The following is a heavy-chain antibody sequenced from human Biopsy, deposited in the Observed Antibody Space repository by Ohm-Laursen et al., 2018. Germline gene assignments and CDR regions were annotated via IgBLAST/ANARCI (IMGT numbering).Heavy chain of an antibody. D-gene: IGHD1-14*01. CDR3: ARDRDRRGWFDP. V-gene: IGHV4-4*07. CDR1: GESFNGYY. CDR2: IYTSGIT. Sequence: SDTLSLTCTVYGESFNGYYWSWIRQTPGKGLEWIGQIYTSGITNYNPSLKSRVTMSVDTSKNKFSLRVSSVTAADTAVYYCARDRDRRGWFDPWGQGTLVTVSS. J-gene: IGHJ5*02.